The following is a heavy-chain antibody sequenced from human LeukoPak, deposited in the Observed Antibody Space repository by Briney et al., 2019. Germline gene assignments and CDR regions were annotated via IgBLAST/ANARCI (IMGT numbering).Heavy chain of an antibody. Sequence: GGSLRLSCAASGFTFSNYAMSWVRQAPGKGLEWVSLIRGSGVNTYYADSVKGRFTISRDNSKNTVYLQMNSLRPDDTAVYYCAKGDCGGDRLLVDFWGQGTLVTVSS. CDR3: AKGDCGGDRLLVDF. V-gene: IGHV3-23*01. D-gene: IGHD2-21*02. CDR1: GFTFSNYA. CDR2: IRGSGVNT. J-gene: IGHJ4*02.